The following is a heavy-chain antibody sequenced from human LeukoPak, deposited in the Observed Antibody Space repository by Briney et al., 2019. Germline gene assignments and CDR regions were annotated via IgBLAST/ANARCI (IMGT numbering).Heavy chain of an antibody. CDR1: GFTFDDYA. J-gene: IGHJ6*03. D-gene: IGHD1-14*01. V-gene: IGHV3-9*03. Sequence: GGSLRLSCAASGFTFDDYAMHWVRQPPGKGLEWVSGISWNSGTIGYADSVKGRFTISRDNAKNSLYLQMNSLRADDMALYYCAKGRNGYYMDVWGKGTTVIVSS. CDR3: AKGRNGYYMDV. CDR2: ISWNSGTI.